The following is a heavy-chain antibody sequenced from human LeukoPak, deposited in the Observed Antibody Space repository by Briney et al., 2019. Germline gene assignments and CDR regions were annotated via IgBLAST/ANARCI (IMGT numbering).Heavy chain of an antibody. Sequence: TGGSLRLSCAASGFTFSSYAMHWVRQAPGKGLEGVTVISYDGSNKYYADSVKGRFTISRDNSKNTLYLQMNSLRAEDTAVYYCARDRYYYDSSGYYSPPYWGQGTLVTVSS. D-gene: IGHD3-22*01. CDR2: ISYDGSNK. CDR1: GFTFSSYA. CDR3: ARDRYYYDSSGYYSPPY. V-gene: IGHV3-30-3*01. J-gene: IGHJ4*02.